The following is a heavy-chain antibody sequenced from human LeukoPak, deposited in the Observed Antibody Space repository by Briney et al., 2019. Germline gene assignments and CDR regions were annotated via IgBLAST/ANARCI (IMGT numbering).Heavy chain of an antibody. CDR2: INQSGETT. V-gene: IGHV4-34*01. J-gene: IGHJ3*02. CDR3: ATQGQWLVGYAFEI. CDR1: GGSFSGYF. D-gene: IGHD6-19*01. Sequence: PSETLSLTRAVSGGSFSGYFWTWIRQPPGKGLEWIGEINQSGETTNYNPSLKSRVTISVDTSKKQFSLRMTSVTAADTAVYYCATQGQWLVGYAFEIWGHGTMVTVSP.